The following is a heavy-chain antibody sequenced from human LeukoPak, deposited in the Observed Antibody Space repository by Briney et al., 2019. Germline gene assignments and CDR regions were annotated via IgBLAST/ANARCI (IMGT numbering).Heavy chain of an antibody. V-gene: IGHV1-2*02. Sequence: VASVKVSCKASGYTFTSYGISWVRQAPGQGLEWMGWINPNSGGTNYAQKFQGRVTMTRDTSISTAYMELSRLRSDDTAVYYCARDRWWIDYCGQGTLVTVSS. J-gene: IGHJ4*02. D-gene: IGHD2-15*01. CDR1: GYTFTSYG. CDR2: INPNSGGT. CDR3: ARDRWWIDY.